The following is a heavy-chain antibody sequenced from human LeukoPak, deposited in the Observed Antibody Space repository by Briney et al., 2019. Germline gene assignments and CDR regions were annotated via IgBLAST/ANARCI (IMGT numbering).Heavy chain of an antibody. CDR2: ISYNGINE. CDR3: AKATGTLGN. CDR1: GFSFSDYN. V-gene: IGHV3-30*18. Sequence: GGSLRLSCAASGFSFSDYNMHWVRRAPGKGLEWMAVISYNGINEYYADSVKGRFTISRDNSKSTLLLQMNSLRAEDTAIYYCAKATGTLGNWGQGTLVTVSS. J-gene: IGHJ4*02. D-gene: IGHD1-1*01.